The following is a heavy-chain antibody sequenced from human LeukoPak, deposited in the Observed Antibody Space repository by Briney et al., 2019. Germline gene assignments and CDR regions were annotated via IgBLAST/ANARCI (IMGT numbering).Heavy chain of an antibody. V-gene: IGHV1-69*02. D-gene: IGHD2-2*01. CDR2: IIPILGIA. CDR1: GGTFSSYT. Sequence: GASVKVSCKASGGTFSSYTISWVRQAPGQGLEWMGRIIPILGIANYAQKFQGRVTITADKSTSTAYMELSSLRSEDTAVYYCASYEYCSSTSCSQGSYYYYYMDVWGKGTTVTVSS. J-gene: IGHJ6*03. CDR3: ASYEYCSSTSCSQGSYYYYYMDV.